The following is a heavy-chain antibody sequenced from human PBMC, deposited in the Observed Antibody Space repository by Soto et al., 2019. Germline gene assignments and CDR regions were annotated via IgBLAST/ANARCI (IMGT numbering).Heavy chain of an antibody. CDR1: GYSFTSYW. D-gene: IGHD6-13*01. CDR3: ATLAPYSSSWYYYYGMDV. CDR2: IDPSDSYT. Sequence: GESLKISCKGSGYSFTSYWISWVRQMPGKGLEWMGRIDPSDSYTNYSPSFQGHVTISADKSISTAYLQWSSLKASDTAMYYCATLAPYSSSWYYYYGMDVWGQGTTVTVSS. V-gene: IGHV5-10-1*01. J-gene: IGHJ6*02.